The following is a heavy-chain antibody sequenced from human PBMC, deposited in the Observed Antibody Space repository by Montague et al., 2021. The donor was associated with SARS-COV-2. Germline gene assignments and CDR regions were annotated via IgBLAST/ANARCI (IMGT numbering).Heavy chain of an antibody. CDR3: ARHANWDWYYFDY. CDR2: TSSSGPT. Sequence: SETLSLTCAASGDSISDSIYLWAWIRQPPGEGLEFVGTTSSSGPTSYSASLRGRVTISVAKTNNQFSLKLSSVTAVDTAVYYCARHANWDWYYFDYWGQGTLVTVSS. D-gene: IGHD7-27*01. J-gene: IGHJ4*02. CDR1: GDSISDSIYL. V-gene: IGHV4-39*01.